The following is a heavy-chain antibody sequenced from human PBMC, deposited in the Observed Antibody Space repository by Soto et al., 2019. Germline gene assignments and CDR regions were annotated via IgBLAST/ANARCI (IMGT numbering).Heavy chain of an antibody. CDR3: ARDRLLWFGESPPTYYYYGMDV. D-gene: IGHD3-10*01. CDR1: GYTFTSYA. Sequence: ASVKVSCKVSGYTFTSYAMHWVRQAPGQRLEWMGWINAGNGNTKYSQKFQGRVTITRDTSASTAYMELSSLRSEDTAVYYCARDRLLWFGESPPTYYYYGMDVWGQGTTVTVSS. J-gene: IGHJ6*02. CDR2: INAGNGNT. V-gene: IGHV1-3*01.